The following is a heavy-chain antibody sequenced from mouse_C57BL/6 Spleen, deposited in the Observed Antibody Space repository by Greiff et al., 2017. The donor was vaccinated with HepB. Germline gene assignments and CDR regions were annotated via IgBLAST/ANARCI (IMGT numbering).Heavy chain of an antibody. J-gene: IGHJ1*03. Sequence: EVQLQESGPGLVKPSQSLSLTCSVTGYSITSGYYWNWIRQFPGNKLEWMGYISYDGSNNYNPSLKNLISITRDTSKNQFFLKLNSVTTEDTATYYCARALITTVVATYWYFDVWGTGTTVTVSS. CDR3: ARALITTVVATYWYFDV. CDR2: ISYDGSN. V-gene: IGHV3-6*01. D-gene: IGHD1-1*01. CDR1: GYSITSGYY.